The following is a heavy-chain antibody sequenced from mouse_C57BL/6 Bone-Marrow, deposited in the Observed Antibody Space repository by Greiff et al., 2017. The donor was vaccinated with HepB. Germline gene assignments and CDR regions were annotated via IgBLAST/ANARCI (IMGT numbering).Heavy chain of an antibody. V-gene: IGHV3-1*01. CDR2: ISYSGST. J-gene: IGHJ2*01. Sequence: EVQVVESGPGMVKPSQSLSLTCTVTGYSITSGYDWHWIRHFPGNKLEWMGYISYSGSTNYNPSLKSRISITHDTSKNHFFLKLNSVTTEDTATYYCASGNYYFDYWGQGTTLTVSS. CDR3: ASGNYYFDY. CDR1: GYSITSGYD. D-gene: IGHD2-1*01.